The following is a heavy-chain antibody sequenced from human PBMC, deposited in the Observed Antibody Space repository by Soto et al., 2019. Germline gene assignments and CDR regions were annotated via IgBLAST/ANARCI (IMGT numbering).Heavy chain of an antibody. J-gene: IGHJ4*02. V-gene: IGHV3-23*01. CDR3: ATIRYFDWSGLDY. D-gene: IGHD3-9*01. Sequence: EVQLLESGGGLVQPGGSLRLSCAASGFTFSSYAMSWVHQAPGKGLEWVSAISGSGGSTYYADSVKGRFTISRDNSKNTLYLQMNSLRAEDTAVYYCATIRYFDWSGLDYWGQGTLVTVSS. CDR1: GFTFSSYA. CDR2: ISGSGGST.